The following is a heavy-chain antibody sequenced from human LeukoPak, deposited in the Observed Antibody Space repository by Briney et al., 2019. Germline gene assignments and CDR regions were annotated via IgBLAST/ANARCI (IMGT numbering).Heavy chain of an antibody. V-gene: IGHV1-2*02. D-gene: IGHD1-20*01. CDR3: ARDRLTGTANWFDP. Sequence: ASVKVSCKASGYTFTGYYMHWVRQAPGQGLEWMGWINPNSGGTNYAQKFQGRVTMTRDTSISTAYMELSRLRSDDTAVYYSARDRLTGTANWFDPWGQGTLVTVSS. CDR2: INPNSGGT. J-gene: IGHJ5*02. CDR1: GYTFTGYY.